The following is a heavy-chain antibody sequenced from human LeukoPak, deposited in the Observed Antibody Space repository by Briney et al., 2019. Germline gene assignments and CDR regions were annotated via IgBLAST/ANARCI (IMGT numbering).Heavy chain of an antibody. CDR1: GGSISSYY. CDR2: FYYSGST. D-gene: IGHD6-13*01. Sequence: PSETLSLTCTVSGGSISSYYWSWIRQPPGKGLEWIGYFYYSGSTNFNPSLKSRVTISVDTSRNQLSLKLSSVTAADTAVYYCASIAAAGFNFDYWGQGTLVTVSS. CDR3: ASIAAAGFNFDY. V-gene: IGHV4-59*08. J-gene: IGHJ4*02.